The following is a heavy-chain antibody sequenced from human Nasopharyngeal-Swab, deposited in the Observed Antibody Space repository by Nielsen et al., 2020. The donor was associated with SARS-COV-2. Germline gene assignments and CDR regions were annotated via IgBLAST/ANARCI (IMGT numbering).Heavy chain of an antibody. CDR2: ISAYNGNT. V-gene: IGHV1-18*01. Sequence: SVNVSCKASGYTFTSHGISWVRQAPGQGLEWMGWISAYNGNTNYAQKLQGRVTMTTDTSTSTAYMELRSLRSDDTAVYYCARWSPVDTAMADYWGQGTLVTVSS. CDR3: ARWSPVDTAMADY. D-gene: IGHD5-18*01. J-gene: IGHJ4*02. CDR1: GYTFTSHG.